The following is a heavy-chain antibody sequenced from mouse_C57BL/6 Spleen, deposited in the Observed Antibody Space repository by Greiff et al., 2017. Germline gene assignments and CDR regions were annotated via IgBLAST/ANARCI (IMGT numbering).Heavy chain of an antibody. CDR3: ARSPYYGSSYVY. J-gene: IGHJ2*01. CDR1: GYAFSSSW. V-gene: IGHV1-82*01. CDR2: IYPGDGDT. Sequence: VMLVESGPELVKPGASVKISCKASGYAFSSSWMNWVKQRPGKGLEWIGRIYPGDGDTNYNGKFKGKATLTADKASRTAYMQLSSLTSEDSAVYFCARSPYYGSSYVYWGQGTTLTVSS. D-gene: IGHD1-1*01.